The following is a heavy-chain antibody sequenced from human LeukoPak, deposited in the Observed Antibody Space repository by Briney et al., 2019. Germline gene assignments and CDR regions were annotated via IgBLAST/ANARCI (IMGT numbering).Heavy chain of an antibody. CDR1: GYTFTGYY. CDR3: ATEKYSSSWYEIDY. CDR2: INPNSGGT. V-gene: IGHV1-2*06. D-gene: IGHD6-13*01. Sequence: ASVKVSCKASGYTFTGYYMHWVRQAPGQGLEWMGRINPNSGGTNYAQTFQGRVTMTRDTSISTAYMELSRLRSDDTAVYYCATEKYSSSWYEIDYWGQGTLVTVSS. J-gene: IGHJ4*02.